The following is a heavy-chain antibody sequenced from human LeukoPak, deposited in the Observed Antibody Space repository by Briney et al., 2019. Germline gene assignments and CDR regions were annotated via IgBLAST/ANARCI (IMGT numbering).Heavy chain of an antibody. D-gene: IGHD3-22*01. CDR1: GFTFSTYW. CDR2: INTDGSST. CDR3: AKDRVSSGYYRWFDP. Sequence: GGSLRLSCAVSGFTFSTYWMHWVRQVAGKGLVWVSRINTDGSSTSYADSVKGRFTISRDNAKNSLYLQMNSLRAEDTALYYCAKDRVSSGYYRWFDPWGQGTLVTVSA. J-gene: IGHJ5*02. V-gene: IGHV3-74*01.